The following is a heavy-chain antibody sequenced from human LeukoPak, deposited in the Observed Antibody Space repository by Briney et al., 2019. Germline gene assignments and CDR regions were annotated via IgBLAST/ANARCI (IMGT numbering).Heavy chain of an antibody. CDR3: ARGGQLVRKRGPEYFQH. CDR1: GDSISSSDYY. V-gene: IGHV4-39*07. J-gene: IGHJ1*01. CDR2: INHSGST. D-gene: IGHD6-6*01. Sequence: SETLSLTCTVSGDSISSSDYYWAWIRQPPGKGLEWIGEINHSGSTNYNPSLKSRVTISVDTSKNQFSLKLSSVTAADTAVYYCARGGQLVRKRGPEYFQHWGQGTLVTVSS.